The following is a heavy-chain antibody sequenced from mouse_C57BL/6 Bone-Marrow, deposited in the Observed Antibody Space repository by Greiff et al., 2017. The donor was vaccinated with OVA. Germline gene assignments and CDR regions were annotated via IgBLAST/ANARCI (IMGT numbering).Heavy chain of an antibody. CDR2: IYPRSGNT. CDR3: ARGGFWAMDY. D-gene: IGHD3-1*01. J-gene: IGHJ4*01. V-gene: IGHV1-81*01. Sequence: VQLQESGAELARPGASVKLPCKASGYTFTSYGISWVKQRTGQGLEWIGEIYPRSGNTYYNEKFKGKATLTADKSSSTAYMELRSLTSEDSAVYFCARGGFWAMDYWGQGTSVTVSS. CDR1: GYTFTSYG.